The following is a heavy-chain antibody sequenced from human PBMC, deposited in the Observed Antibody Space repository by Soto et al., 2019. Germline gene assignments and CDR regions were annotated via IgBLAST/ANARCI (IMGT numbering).Heavy chain of an antibody. CDR2: ISAYNGNT. J-gene: IGHJ4*02. Sequence: GASVEVYCKASGYTFTSYGISWVRQAPGQGLEWMGWISAYNGNTNYAQKLQGRVTMTTDTSTSTAYMELRSLRSDDTAVYYCARAPTGTTFYGYWGQGTLVTVSS. V-gene: IGHV1-18*04. CDR3: ARAPTGTTFYGY. CDR1: GYTFTSYG. D-gene: IGHD1-7*01.